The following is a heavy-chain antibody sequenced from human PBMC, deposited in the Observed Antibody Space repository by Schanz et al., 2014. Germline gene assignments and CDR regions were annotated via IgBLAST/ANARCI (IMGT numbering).Heavy chain of an antibody. J-gene: IGHJ3*02. CDR3: ARTMNLGVYGGKGHDSLDI. D-gene: IGHD4-17*01. Sequence: EVQLVQSGGGLVQPGGSLRLSCAASGFTFSSHWMHWVRQDPGKGLVWVARINSVGSNTDYADSGTGRFTISRDNAKNTLYLQMNTLRAEDTAVYYCARTMNLGVYGGKGHDSLDIWGQGTMVTVSS. CDR1: GFTFSSHW. V-gene: IGHV3-74*01. CDR2: INSVGSNT.